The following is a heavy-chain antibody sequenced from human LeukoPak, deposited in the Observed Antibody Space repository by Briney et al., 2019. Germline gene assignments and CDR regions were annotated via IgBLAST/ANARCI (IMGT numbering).Heavy chain of an antibody. CDR1: GYTFTGYY. Sequence: ASVKVSCKASGYTFTGYYMHWVRQAPGQGLEWMGRINPNSGGTNYAQKFQGRVTMTRDTSISTAYMELSRLRSDDTAAYYCARVRYCGGDCDSDKKWAFDIWGQGTMVTVSS. CDR2: INPNSGGT. V-gene: IGHV1-2*06. J-gene: IGHJ3*02. CDR3: ARVRYCGGDCDSDKKWAFDI. D-gene: IGHD2-21*02.